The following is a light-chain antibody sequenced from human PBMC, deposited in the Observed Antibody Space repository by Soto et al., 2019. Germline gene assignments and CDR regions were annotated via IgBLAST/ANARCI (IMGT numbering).Light chain of an antibody. J-gene: IGKJ2*01. CDR1: QGISSS. CDR2: DAS. V-gene: IGKV1-13*02. Sequence: AIQLTQSPSSLSASVGDRVTITCRASQGISSSLAWYQQKPGKAPNLLIYDASSLQSGVPSRFSGSGSGTDFTLTISSLQPEDFVTYYCQQFKSYPQTFGQGTKLEIK. CDR3: QQFKSYPQT.